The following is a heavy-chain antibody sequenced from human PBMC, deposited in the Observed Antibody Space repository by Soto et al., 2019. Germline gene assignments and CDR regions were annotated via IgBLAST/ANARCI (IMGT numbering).Heavy chain of an antibody. J-gene: IGHJ6*02. CDR1: GYTFSNYG. CDR3: SRFIMVGGWFDPNYYHGMDV. V-gene: IGHV1-18*01. Sequence: QVQLVQSGAEVKKPGASVTVSCKTSGYTFSNYGINWVRQAPGQGLEWMGWISGYNGNTNYAQTVQGRVTMTTDTSTGTVYMELRSLKSDDTAIYYCSRFIMVGGWFDPNYYHGMDVWGQGTTVNVSS. D-gene: IGHD6-19*01. CDR2: ISGYNGNT.